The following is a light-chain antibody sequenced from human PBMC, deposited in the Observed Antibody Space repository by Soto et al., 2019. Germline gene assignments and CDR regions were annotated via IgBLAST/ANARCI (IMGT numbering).Light chain of an antibody. V-gene: IGKV3-20*01. CDR1: QSVSSSY. CDR2: GAS. CDR3: QQYGSSPQP. J-gene: IGKJ1*01. Sequence: EMVLTQSPGTLSLSPGERATLSCRASQSVSSSYLAWYQQKPGQAPRLLIYGASSRATGIPDRFSGSGSGTDFTLTISRLEPEDFAVYYCQQYGSSPQPFGQG.